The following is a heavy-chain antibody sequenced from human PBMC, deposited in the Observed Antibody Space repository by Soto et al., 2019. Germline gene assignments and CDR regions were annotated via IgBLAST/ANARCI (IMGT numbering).Heavy chain of an antibody. CDR1: GFIFTTSD. CDR2: ITITGDTT. Sequence: EVQLVESEGGLVQPGGSLRLSCEASGFIFTTSDMSWVRQAPGKGLEWISSITITGDTTHYADSVKGRFTISRDNSRNPVYLQMNRLRGDDPAVFYCAKGGGGDHGYWGQGTLVAVSS. CDR3: AKGGGGDHGY. V-gene: IGHV3-23*04. D-gene: IGHD2-21*02. J-gene: IGHJ4*02.